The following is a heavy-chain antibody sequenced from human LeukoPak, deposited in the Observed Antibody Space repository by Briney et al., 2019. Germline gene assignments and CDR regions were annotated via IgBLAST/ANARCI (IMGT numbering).Heavy chain of an antibody. D-gene: IGHD2-2*01. V-gene: IGHV4-4*07. CDR2: IYTSGTT. J-gene: IGHJ6*03. CDR3: ARETYQLLSGYYYYYMDV. CDR1: GGSISTYY. Sequence: PSETLSLACTVSGGSISTYYWSWIRQPAGKGLEWIGPIYTSGTTYYNPSLKSRVTMSVDTSKSQFSLKLSSVTAADTAVYYCARETYQLLSGYYYYYMDVWGKGTTVTVSS.